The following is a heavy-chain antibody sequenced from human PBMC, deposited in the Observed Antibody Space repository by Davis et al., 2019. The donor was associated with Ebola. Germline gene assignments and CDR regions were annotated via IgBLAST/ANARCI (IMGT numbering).Heavy chain of an antibody. CDR3: ARDPGYSGYDRYYYYYGMDV. J-gene: IGHJ6*02. CDR1: GYTFTSYG. V-gene: IGHV1-18*01. Sequence: ASVKVSCEASGYTFTSYGISWVRQAPGQGLEWMGWISAYNGNTNYAQKLQGRVTMTTDTSTSTAYMELRSLRSDDTAVYYCARDPGYSGYDRYYYYYGMDVWGQGTTVTVSS. D-gene: IGHD5-12*01. CDR2: ISAYNGNT.